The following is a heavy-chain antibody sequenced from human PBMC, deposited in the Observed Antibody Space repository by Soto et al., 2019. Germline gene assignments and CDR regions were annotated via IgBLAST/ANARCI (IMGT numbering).Heavy chain of an antibody. V-gene: IGHV4-4*02. CDR3: ARVGFMNKYYYYYYGMDV. CDR2: IYHSGST. J-gene: IGHJ6*02. CDR1: GGSISSSNW. Sequence: SETLSLTCAVSGGSISSSNWWSWVRQPPGKGLEWIGEIYHSGSTNYNPSLKSRVTISVDTSKNQFSLKLSSVTAADTAVYYCARVGFMNKYYYYYYGMDVWGQGTTVTVSS. D-gene: IGHD3-16*01.